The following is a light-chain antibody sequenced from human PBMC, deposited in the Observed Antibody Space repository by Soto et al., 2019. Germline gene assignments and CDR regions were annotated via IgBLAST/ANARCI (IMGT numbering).Light chain of an antibody. CDR3: QQYNSYSIT. J-gene: IGKJ5*01. V-gene: IGKV1-5*01. CDR1: QTITSW. CDR2: DAS. Sequence: IQRTQSPSTLSASVGDRVTISCRASQTITSWLAWYQQKPGKVPKLLIYDASSLESGVPSRFSGSGSGTEFTLTISSLQPDDFATYYCQQYNSYSITFGQGTRLEIK.